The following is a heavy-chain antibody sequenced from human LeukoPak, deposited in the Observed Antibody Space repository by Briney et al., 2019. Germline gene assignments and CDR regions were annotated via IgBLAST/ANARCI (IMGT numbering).Heavy chain of an antibody. D-gene: IGHD3-10*01. J-gene: IGHJ4*02. CDR1: GFTFSSDD. V-gene: IGHV3-48*03. CDR3: ARGTQSPVSGYFDF. CDR2: ISGSGTTI. Sequence: GGSLRLSCAASGFTFSSDDINWVRQAPGKGLEWVSYISGSGTTIYYADSVKGRFTISRDNAKNSLYLQMNSLRAEDTAVYYCARGTQSPVSGYFDFWGQGTLVTVSS.